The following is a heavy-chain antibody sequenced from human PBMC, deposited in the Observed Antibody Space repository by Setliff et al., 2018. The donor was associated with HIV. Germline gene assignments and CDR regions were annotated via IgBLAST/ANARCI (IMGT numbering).Heavy chain of an antibody. CDR2: INAGNGNT. CDR1: GYTFTSYA. CDR3: ARALGYCSSTSCYGGIDAFDI. D-gene: IGHD2-2*01. V-gene: IGHV1-3*01. J-gene: IGHJ3*02. Sequence: ASVKVSCKASGYTFTSYAMHWVRQAPGQRLEWMGWINAGNGNTKYSQKFQGRVTITRDTSASTAYMELSSLRSDDTAVYYCARALGYCSSTSCYGGIDAFDIWGQGTMVTVSS.